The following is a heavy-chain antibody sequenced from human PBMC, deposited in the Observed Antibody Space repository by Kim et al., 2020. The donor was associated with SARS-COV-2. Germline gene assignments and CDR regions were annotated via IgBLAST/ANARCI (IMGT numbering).Heavy chain of an antibody. CDR1: GGSISSYY. CDR3: ARGGDYYDSSGYPY. V-gene: IGHV4-59*13. CDR2: IYYSGST. J-gene: IGHJ4*02. D-gene: IGHD3-22*01. Sequence: SETLSLTCTVSGGSISSYYWSWIRQPPGKGLEWIGYIYYSGSTNYNPSLKSRVTISVDTSKNQFSLKLSSVTAADTAVYYCARGGDYYDSSGYPYWGQGTLVTVSS.